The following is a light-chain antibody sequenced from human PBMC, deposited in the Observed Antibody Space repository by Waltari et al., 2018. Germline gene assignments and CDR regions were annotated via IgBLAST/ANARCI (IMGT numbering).Light chain of an antibody. CDR3: CSFAGSSTS. V-gene: IGLV2-23*02. CDR1: STDLATYKL. CDR2: EVS. Sequence: QSALPQPASVSGSPGQSITISCSNTSTDLATYKLVSWYQQRPGKAPKLVIYEVSVRPSGVSNRFSGSKSGDTASLTISGLQAEDEADYYCCSFAGSSTSFGTGTTVTVL. J-gene: IGLJ1*01.